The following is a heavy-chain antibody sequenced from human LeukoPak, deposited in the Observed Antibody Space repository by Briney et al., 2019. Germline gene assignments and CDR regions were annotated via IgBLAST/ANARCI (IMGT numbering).Heavy chain of an antibody. CDR2: IKQDGSEK. V-gene: IGHV3-7*01. CDR1: GFPFSTYW. D-gene: IGHD3-3*01. Sequence: GGALGLSCGTSGFPFSTYWVSGVRQAPGKGVEWGANIKQDGSEKYYVDSVKGRFTISRDNAKKSLYLQMNSLRAEDTAVYYCARDAEVGTLFGVLSRYNWFDPWGQGALVTVSS. J-gene: IGHJ5*02. CDR3: ARDAEVGTLFGVLSRYNWFDP.